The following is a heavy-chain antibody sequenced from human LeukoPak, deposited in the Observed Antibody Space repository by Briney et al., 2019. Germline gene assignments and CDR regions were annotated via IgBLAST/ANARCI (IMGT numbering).Heavy chain of an antibody. J-gene: IGHJ4*02. CDR2: IKSKTDGATK. D-gene: IGHD5-18*01. V-gene: IGHV3-15*01. Sequence: GGSLRLSCEASGFTFSNAWMSWVRQAPGQGLEWVGRIKSKTDGATKEHTVPVKGRMTISRDDSTNTLYLQMNRLKTEDTAVYYCTTDDPRRQLWWNCFDYWGQGTLVTVSA. CDR3: TTDDPRRQLWWNCFDY. CDR1: GFTFSNAW.